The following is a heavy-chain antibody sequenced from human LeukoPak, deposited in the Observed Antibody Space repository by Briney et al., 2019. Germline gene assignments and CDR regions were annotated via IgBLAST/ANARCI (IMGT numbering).Heavy chain of an antibody. D-gene: IGHD6-6*01. Sequence: ASETLSLTCAVYGGSFSGYYWSWIRQPPGKGPEWIGEINHSGSTNYNPSLKSRVTISVDTSKNQFSLKLSSVTAADTAVYYCATYSSSYWFDPWGQGTLVTVSS. J-gene: IGHJ5*02. CDR2: INHSGST. CDR3: ATYSSSYWFDP. V-gene: IGHV4-34*01. CDR1: GGSFSGYY.